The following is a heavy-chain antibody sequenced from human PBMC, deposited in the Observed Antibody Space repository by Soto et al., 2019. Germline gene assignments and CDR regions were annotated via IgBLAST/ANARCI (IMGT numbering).Heavy chain of an antibody. D-gene: IGHD6-19*01. CDR1: GYTFTSYA. V-gene: IGHV1-3*01. CDR3: ARDPPISGWHHFDY. CDR2: INAGNGNT. Sequence: QVQLVQSGAEVKKPGASVKVSCKASGYTFTSYAMHWVRQAPGQRLGWMGWINAGNGNTKYLQKFQGRVTITRDTSASKAYMELSSLRSEDTAVYYCARDPPISGWHHFDYWGQGTLVTVSS. J-gene: IGHJ4*02.